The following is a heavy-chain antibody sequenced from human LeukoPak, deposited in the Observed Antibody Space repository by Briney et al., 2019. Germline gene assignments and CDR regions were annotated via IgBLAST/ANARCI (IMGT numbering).Heavy chain of an antibody. D-gene: IGHD5-18*01. CDR3: ARAFSDVDTAIIDY. CDR2: ISHSGST. Sequence: SEPLSLTCAVSGGSISSSNWWSWVRQPPGKGLEWIGEISHSGSTNYNPSLKSRVTISLDKSKNQFSLKLSSVTAADTAVYYCARAFSDVDTAIIDYWGQGTLVTVSS. V-gene: IGHV4-4*02. CDR1: GGSISSSNW. J-gene: IGHJ4*02.